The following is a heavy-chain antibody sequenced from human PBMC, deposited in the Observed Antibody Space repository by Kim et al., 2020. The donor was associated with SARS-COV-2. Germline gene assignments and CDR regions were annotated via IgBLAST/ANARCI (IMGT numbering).Heavy chain of an antibody. J-gene: IGHJ6*02. Sequence: KFQGRVTMTEDTSTDTAYMELSSLRSEDTAVYYCATGDLEAALPLYGMDVWGQGTTVTVSS. V-gene: IGHV1-24*01. D-gene: IGHD6-13*01. CDR3: ATGDLEAALPLYGMDV.